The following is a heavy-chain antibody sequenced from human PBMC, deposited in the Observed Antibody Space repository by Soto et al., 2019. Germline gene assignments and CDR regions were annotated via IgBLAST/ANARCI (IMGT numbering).Heavy chain of an antibody. Sequence: SVKVSCKASGGTFSSYAVSWVRQAPGQGLEWMGGIIPIFGTANYAQKFQGRVTITADESTSTAYMELSSLRSEDTAVYYCARDSAYCGGDCHFDYWGQGTLVTVSS. CDR3: ARDSAYCGGDCHFDY. CDR1: GGTFSSYA. J-gene: IGHJ4*02. V-gene: IGHV1-69*13. CDR2: IIPIFGTA. D-gene: IGHD2-21*02.